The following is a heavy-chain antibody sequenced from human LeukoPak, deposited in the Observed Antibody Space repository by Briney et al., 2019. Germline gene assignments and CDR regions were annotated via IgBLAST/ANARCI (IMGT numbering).Heavy chain of an antibody. CDR3: ARGTDSSGYYPRFDY. J-gene: IGHJ4*02. CDR2: IYTSGST. CDR1: GGSISSGSYY. D-gene: IGHD3-22*01. V-gene: IGHV4-61*02. Sequence: MPSETLSLTCTVSGGSISSGSYYWSWIRQPAGKGLEWIGRIYTSGSTNYNPSLKSRVTMSVDTSKNQFSLKLSSVTAADTAVYYCARGTDSSGYYPRFDYWGQGTLVTVSS.